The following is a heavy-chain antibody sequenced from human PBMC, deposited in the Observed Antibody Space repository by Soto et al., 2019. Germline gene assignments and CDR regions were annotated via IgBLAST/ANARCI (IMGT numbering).Heavy chain of an antibody. CDR2: ISAYNGNT. Sequence: ASVEVSCKASGYTFTSYGISWVRQAPGQGLEWMGWISAYNGNTNYAQKLQGRVTMTTDTSTSTAYMELRSLRSDDTAVYYCARVGKYYDFWSGYQEGMDVWGQGTTVTVSS. CDR1: GYTFTSYG. V-gene: IGHV1-18*01. CDR3: ARVGKYYDFWSGYQEGMDV. J-gene: IGHJ6*02. D-gene: IGHD3-3*01.